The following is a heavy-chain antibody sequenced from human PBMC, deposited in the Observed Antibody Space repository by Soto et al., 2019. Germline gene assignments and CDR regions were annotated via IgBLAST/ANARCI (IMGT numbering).Heavy chain of an antibody. Sequence: QVQLVQSGAEVKKPGSSVKVSCKASGGTFSSYTISWVRQAPGQGLEWMGRIIPILGIANYAQKFQGRVXIXAXISTSTDYMELSSLRSEDTAVYYCARDGTDGYGMDVWGKGTTVTVSS. D-gene: IGHD2-8*01. CDR2: IIPILGIA. CDR3: ARDGTDGYGMDV. CDR1: GGTFSSYT. V-gene: IGHV1-69*08. J-gene: IGHJ6*04.